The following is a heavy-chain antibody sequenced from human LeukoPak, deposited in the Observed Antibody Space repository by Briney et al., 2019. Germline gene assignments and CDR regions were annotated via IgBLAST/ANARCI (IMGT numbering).Heavy chain of an antibody. J-gene: IGHJ1*01. V-gene: IGHV4-61*02. CDR3: ARGYGYGPGYFQH. D-gene: IGHD5-18*01. Sequence: SETLSLTCTVSGDSIGSGDYYWSWIRQPAGKGLEWIGRISSSGSTNYNPSLKSRVTISVDTSKNQFSLKLSSVTAADTAVYYCARGYGYGPGYFQHWGQGTLVTVSS. CDR1: GDSIGSGDYY. CDR2: ISSSGST.